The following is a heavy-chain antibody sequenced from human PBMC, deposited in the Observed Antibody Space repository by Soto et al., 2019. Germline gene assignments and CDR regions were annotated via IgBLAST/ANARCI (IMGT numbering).Heavy chain of an antibody. CDR2: INPNSGGT. J-gene: IGHJ6*03. CDR1: GYTFTGYY. CDR3: ARQLYIAAKEARSSNYYYYMDV. Sequence: ASVKVSCKASGYTFTGYYMHWVRQAPGQGLEWMGWINPNSGGTNYAQKFQGQVTISADKSISTAYLQWSSLKASDTAMYYCARQLYIAAKEARSSNYYYYMDVWGKGTTVTVSS. D-gene: IGHD6-6*01. V-gene: IGHV1-2*02.